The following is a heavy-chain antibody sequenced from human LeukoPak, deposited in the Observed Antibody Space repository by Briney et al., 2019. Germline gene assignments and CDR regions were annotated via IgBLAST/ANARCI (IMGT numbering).Heavy chain of an antibody. CDR3: ARARTVGGSWGYYYYYMDV. V-gene: IGHV1-69*13. D-gene: IGHD3-16*01. J-gene: IGHJ6*03. CDR2: IIPIFGTA. CDR1: GGTFSSYA. Sequence: SVKVSCKASGGTFSSYAISWVRQAPGQGLGWMGGIIPIFGTANYAQKFQGRVTITADESTSTAYMELSSLRSEDTAVYYCARARTVGGSWGYYYYYMDVWGKGTTVTVSS.